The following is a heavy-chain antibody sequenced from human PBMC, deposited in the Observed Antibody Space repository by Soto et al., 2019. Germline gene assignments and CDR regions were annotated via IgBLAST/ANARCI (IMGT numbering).Heavy chain of an antibody. D-gene: IGHD6-19*01. CDR1: GFTFSSYA. CDR2: ISGSGGST. Sequence: EVQLLESGGGLVQPGGSLRLSCAASGFTFSSYAMSWVRQAPGKGLEWVSAISGSGGSTYYADSVKGRFTISRDNSNNTLYLQMNSLRAEDTAVYYCAKEAGWYVSYDDGMDVWGQGTTVTVSS. J-gene: IGHJ6*02. V-gene: IGHV3-23*01. CDR3: AKEAGWYVSYDDGMDV.